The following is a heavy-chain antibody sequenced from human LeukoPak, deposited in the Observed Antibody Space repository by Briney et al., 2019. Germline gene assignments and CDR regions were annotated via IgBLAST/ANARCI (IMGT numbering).Heavy chain of an antibody. CDR2: IYYSGST. J-gene: IGHJ4*02. Sequence: SETLSLTCTVSGGSISSDYWSWIRQPPGKGLEWIGYIYYSGSTNYNPSLKSRVTISVDTSKNQFSLRLSSVTAADTAVYYCARQRAGPLHYFDCWGQGTLVTVSS. D-gene: IGHD1-26*01. CDR3: ARQRAGPLHYFDC. CDR1: GGSISSDY. V-gene: IGHV4-59*08.